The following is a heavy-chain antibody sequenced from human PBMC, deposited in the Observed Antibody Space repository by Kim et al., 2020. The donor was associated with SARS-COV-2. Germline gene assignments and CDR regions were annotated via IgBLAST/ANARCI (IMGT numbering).Heavy chain of an antibody. CDR2: IYSDGSGT. D-gene: IGHD3-22*01. Sequence: GGSLRLSCAASGFTFSRYWMHWVRQPPGKGLVWVSRIYSDGSGTSYADSVKGRFTISRDNAKNTLYLQMNSLRAEDTALYYCAIRAVDSSGTYYFDYWG. V-gene: IGHV3-74*01. J-gene: IGHJ4*01. CDR1: GFTFSRYW. CDR3: AIRAVDSSGTYYFDY.